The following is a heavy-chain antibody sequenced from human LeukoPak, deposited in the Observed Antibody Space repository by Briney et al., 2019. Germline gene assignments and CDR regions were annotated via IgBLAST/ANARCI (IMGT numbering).Heavy chain of an antibody. J-gene: IGHJ4*02. CDR3: ARGPPPDFDY. CDR1: GGSISSYY. V-gene: IGHV4-4*07. Sequence: SETLSLTCTVSGGSISSYYWGWIRQTAGKGLAWIGRIYTSGSADYNPSLKSRVTMSVDTSKNQFSLKLMSVTAADTAVYYCARGPPPDFDYWGQGTLVTVSS. CDR2: IYTSGSA.